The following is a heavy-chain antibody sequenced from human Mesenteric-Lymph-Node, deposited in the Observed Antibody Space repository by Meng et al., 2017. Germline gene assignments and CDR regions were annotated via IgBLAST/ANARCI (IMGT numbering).Heavy chain of an antibody. CDR1: GFTFSSYE. J-gene: IGHJ3*01. CDR2: ISSSGSTI. CDR3: AKDRGFGYSSS. V-gene: IGHV3-48*03. Sequence: GGSLRLSCAASGFTFSSYEMNWVRQAPGKGLEWVSYISSSGSTIYYADSVKGRFTISRDNAKNSLYLQMNSLRAEDTAVYYCAKDRGFGYSSSWGQGTMVTVSS. D-gene: IGHD6-6*01.